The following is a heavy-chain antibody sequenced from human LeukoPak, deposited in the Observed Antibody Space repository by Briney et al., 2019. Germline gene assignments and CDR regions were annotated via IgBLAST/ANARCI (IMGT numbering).Heavy chain of an antibody. J-gene: IGHJ4*02. CDR2: ISYDGSNK. CDR3: ARDSRFLEWLLAHFDY. V-gene: IGHV3-30-3*01. D-gene: IGHD3-3*01. Sequence: QAGGSLRLSCAASGFTVSSNYMSWVRQAPGKGLEWVAIISYDGSNKYYADSVKGRFTISRDNSKNTLYLQMNSLRAEDTAVYYCARDSRFLEWLLAHFDYWGQGTLVTVSS. CDR1: GFTVSSNY.